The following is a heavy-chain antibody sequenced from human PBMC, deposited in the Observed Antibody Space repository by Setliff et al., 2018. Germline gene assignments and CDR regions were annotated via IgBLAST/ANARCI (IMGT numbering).Heavy chain of an antibody. J-gene: IGHJ6*03. CDR1: GFTFDDYG. CDR3: ARLALTGYDTSGYYYAMDYYYYMDV. V-gene: IGHV3-20*04. CDR2: INWNGGST. Sequence: GSLRLSCAASGFTFDDYGVSWVRQAPGKGLEWVSGINWNGGSTGYAGSVKGRFTISRDNANHSLHLQMNSLRAEDTAVYFCARLALTGYDTSGYYYAMDYYYYMDVWGKGTTVTVSS. D-gene: IGHD3-22*01.